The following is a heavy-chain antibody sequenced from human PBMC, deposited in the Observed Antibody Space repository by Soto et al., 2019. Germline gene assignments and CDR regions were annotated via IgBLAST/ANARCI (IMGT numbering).Heavy chain of an antibody. CDR2: ISAYNGNT. D-gene: IGHD6-6*01. CDR1: GYTFTSYG. V-gene: IGHV1-18*04. CDR3: ARGGIAARDGGYYYYGMDV. Sequence: RASVKVSCKASGYTFTSYGISWVRQAPGQGLEWMGWISAYNGNTNYAQKLQGRVTMTTDTSTSTAYMELRSLRSDDTAVYYCARGGIAARDGGYYYYGMDVWGQGTTVTVSS. J-gene: IGHJ6*02.